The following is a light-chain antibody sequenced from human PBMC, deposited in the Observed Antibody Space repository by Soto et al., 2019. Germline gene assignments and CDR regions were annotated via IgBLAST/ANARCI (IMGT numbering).Light chain of an antibody. V-gene: IGKV3-15*01. CDR1: QSLDSN. Sequence: EIVVTHSPATMYVSPGERATLACRASQSLDSNLAWYRQKPGQAPRLLIYDATTRATGIPARFSGSGSGTEFTLTIRSLQSEDFAIYYFQQYKSWPFTFGPGNKVEIK. J-gene: IGKJ3*01. CDR2: DAT. CDR3: QQYKSWPFT.